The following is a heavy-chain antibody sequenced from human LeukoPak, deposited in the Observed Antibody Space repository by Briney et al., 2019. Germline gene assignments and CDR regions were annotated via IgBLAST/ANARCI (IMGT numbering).Heavy chain of an antibody. CDR2: IGIRGDT. V-gene: IGHV3-13*01. Sequence: GGSLRLSCAASGCTFIDYDMHWVRQVIGKGLEWVSAIGIRGDTHYSGSVKGRFTISRENAESSLYLQMNSLRAEDTAVYYCARGGIQVSGIDEFDYWGQGTLVTVSS. D-gene: IGHD6-19*01. J-gene: IGHJ4*02. CDR3: ARGGIQVSGIDEFDY. CDR1: GCTFIDYD.